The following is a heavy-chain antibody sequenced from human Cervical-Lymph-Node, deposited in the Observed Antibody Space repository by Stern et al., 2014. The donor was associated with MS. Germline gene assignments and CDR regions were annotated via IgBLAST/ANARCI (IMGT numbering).Heavy chain of an antibody. CDR1: GFTFDDSA. CDR3: AKDMGKIRTGNLDY. Sequence: EVHLVESGGGLVQPGRSLRLSCAASGFTFDDSAMHWVRQAPGKGLEWVSSINYNGGGVGYAASVKGRFTISRDNAENTLFLEMNSLRPEDTALYFCAKDMGKIRTGNLDYWGQGTRVTVPS. V-gene: IGHV3-9*01. D-gene: IGHD1-1*01. CDR2: INYNGGGV. J-gene: IGHJ4*02.